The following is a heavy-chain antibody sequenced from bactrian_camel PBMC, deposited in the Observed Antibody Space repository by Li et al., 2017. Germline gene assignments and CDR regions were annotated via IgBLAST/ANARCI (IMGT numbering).Heavy chain of an antibody. CDR2: ISMGGVST. Sequence: HVQLVESGGGSVQSGGSLSLSCVVSRGIFVPYCMAWFRQAPGKEREGVTAISMGGVSTHYADSVKGRFTISRDNAKNTLYLQMNSLEIEDSAVYHCAPDPRGSAYWGQGTQVTVS. V-gene: IGHV3S1*01. J-gene: IGHJ4*01. CDR3: APDPRGSAY. CDR1: RGIFVPYC. D-gene: IGHD3*01.